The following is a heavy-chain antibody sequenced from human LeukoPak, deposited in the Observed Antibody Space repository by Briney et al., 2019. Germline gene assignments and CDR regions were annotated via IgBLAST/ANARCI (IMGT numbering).Heavy chain of an antibody. V-gene: IGHV3-23*01. Sequence: GGSLRLSCAASGFTFSSYAMSWVRQAPGKGLEWVSAISGSGGSTYYADSVKGRFTISRDNSKNTLYLQMNSLRAEDTAVYYCAKAAYDSSGYYLPTHFDYWGQGTLVTVSS. D-gene: IGHD3-22*01. CDR2: ISGSGGST. CDR1: GFTFSSYA. J-gene: IGHJ4*02. CDR3: AKAAYDSSGYYLPTHFDY.